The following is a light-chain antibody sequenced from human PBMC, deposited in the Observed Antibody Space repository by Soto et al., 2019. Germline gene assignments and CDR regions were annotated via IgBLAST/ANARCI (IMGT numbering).Light chain of an antibody. V-gene: IGKV1-16*02. CDR1: QDISKH. Sequence: DIQMTQSPSSLSASVGDRVTITCRASQDISKHLGWFQQRPGKAPKCLISAASTLQPGAPSKFSGSGSGTEFPLTITSLQPEDFATYYCQQYNSYPRTFGLGTRLDIK. CDR3: QQYNSYPRT. CDR2: AAS. J-gene: IGKJ5*01.